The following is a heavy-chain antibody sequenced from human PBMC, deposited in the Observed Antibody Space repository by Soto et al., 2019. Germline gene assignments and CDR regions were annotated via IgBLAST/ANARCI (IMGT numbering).Heavy chain of an antibody. D-gene: IGHD3-16*01. V-gene: IGHV3-48*01. J-gene: IGHJ4*02. Sequence: SGGSLRLSCAASGFTFSSYSMNWVRQAPGKGLEWVSYISSSSRTIYYADSVKGRFTISRDNAKNSLYLQMNSLRAEDTAVYYCARDDEMGYFDYWGQGTLVTAS. CDR2: ISSSSRTI. CDR1: GFTFSSYS. CDR3: ARDDEMGYFDY.